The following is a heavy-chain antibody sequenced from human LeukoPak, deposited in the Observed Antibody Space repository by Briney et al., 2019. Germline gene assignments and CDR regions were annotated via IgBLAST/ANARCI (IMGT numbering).Heavy chain of an antibody. CDR2: LSSSSSYI. CDR1: GFTFSSYS. D-gene: IGHD3-10*01. CDR3: ARNPNGSGSYYRYYYYGMDV. V-gene: IGHV3-21*01. J-gene: IGHJ6*04. Sequence: PGGSVRLSCAASGFTFSSYSMNWVRQAPGKGLEWFLSLSSSSSYIYYADSVKGRFTISRDNAKNSLYLQMNSLRAEDTAVYYCARNPNGSGSYYRYYYYGMDVWGKGTTVTVSS.